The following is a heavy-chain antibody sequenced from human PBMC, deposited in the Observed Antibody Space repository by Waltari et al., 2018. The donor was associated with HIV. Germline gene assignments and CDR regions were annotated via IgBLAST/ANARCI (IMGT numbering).Heavy chain of an antibody. CDR2: IYYSGST. D-gene: IGHD6-19*01. Sequence: QVQLQESGPGLVKPSETLSLTCTVSGGSISSYYWSWIRQPPGKGLEWICYIYYSGSTNYTPPLNSRVTISVDTSKNQFSLKLSSVTAADTAVYYCARSSVAGTLNWCDPWGQGTLVTVSS. CDR3: ARSSVAGTLNWCDP. CDR1: GGSISSYY. V-gene: IGHV4-59*08. J-gene: IGHJ5*02.